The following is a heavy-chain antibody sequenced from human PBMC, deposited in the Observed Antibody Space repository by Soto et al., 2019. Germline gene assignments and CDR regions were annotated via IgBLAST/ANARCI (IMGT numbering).Heavy chain of an antibody. J-gene: IGHJ6*02. Sequence: EVQLVESGGGLVQPGGSLRLSCAASGFTFSSYWMSWVRQAPGKGLEWVANIKQDGSEKYYVDSVKGRFTISRDNAKNSLYLQMNSLRAEDTAVYYCASLQGDVDTAMASLTRGYGMDVWGQGTTVTVSS. CDR1: GFTFSSYW. CDR2: IKQDGSEK. CDR3: ASLQGDVDTAMASLTRGYGMDV. D-gene: IGHD5-18*01. V-gene: IGHV3-7*03.